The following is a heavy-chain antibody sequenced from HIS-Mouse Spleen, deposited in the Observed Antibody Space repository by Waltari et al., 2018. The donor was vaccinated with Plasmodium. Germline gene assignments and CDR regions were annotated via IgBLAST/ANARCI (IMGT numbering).Heavy chain of an antibody. Sequence: EAQLVESGGGLIQPGGSLRLSCAASGFTVSTHYTRWVRQAPGKGLEWVAVIYSGGSTYYADSVKGRFTISRDNSKNTLYLQMNSLRAEDTAVYYCARGMKSSSSAFDIWGQGTMVTVSS. CDR1: GFTVSTHY. V-gene: IGHV3-53*01. CDR2: IYSGGST. D-gene: IGHD6-6*01. J-gene: IGHJ3*02. CDR3: ARGMKSSSSAFDI.